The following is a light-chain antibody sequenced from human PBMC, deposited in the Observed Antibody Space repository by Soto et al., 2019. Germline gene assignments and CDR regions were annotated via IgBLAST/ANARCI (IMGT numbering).Light chain of an antibody. CDR1: SRDVGGYNY. CDR2: EVS. V-gene: IGLV2-14*01. J-gene: IGLJ1*01. CDR3: SSYTSSSTLV. Sequence: SALTHPSSVSGSPGQSITISCTGSSRDVGGYNYVSWYQQHPGKAPKLMIYEVSNRPPGVSNRFSGSKSGNTASLTISGLQAEDEADYYCSSYTSSSTLVFGTGTKATVL.